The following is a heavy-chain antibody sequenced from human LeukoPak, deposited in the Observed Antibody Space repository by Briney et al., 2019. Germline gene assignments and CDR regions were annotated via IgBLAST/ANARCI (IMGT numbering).Heavy chain of an antibody. D-gene: IGHD4-17*01. CDR1: GYTFTGYY. J-gene: IGHJ4*02. V-gene: IGHV1-2*02. CDR2: INPNSGGT. Sequence: GASVKVSCKASGYTFTGYYMHWVRQAPGQGLEWMGWINPNSGGTNYAQKFQGRVTMTRDTSISTAYMELSRLRSDDTAVYYCAREYGDPRSLGSDYWGQGTLVTVSS. CDR3: AREYGDPRSLGSDY.